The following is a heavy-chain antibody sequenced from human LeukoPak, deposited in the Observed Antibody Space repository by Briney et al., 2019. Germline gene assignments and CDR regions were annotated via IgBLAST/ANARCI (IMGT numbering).Heavy chain of an antibody. J-gene: IGHJ6*03. D-gene: IGHD3-10*01. CDR1: GGSISSSTYY. V-gene: IGHV4-39*01. Sequence: PSETLSLTCTVSGGSISSSTYYWGWIRQPPGKGLEWIGTIYYSGTTYYNPSLESRVTIFEDASKNQFSLMLTSVTAADTAVYYCARQISGYYYYYMDVWGKGTTATVSS. CDR2: IYYSGTT. CDR3: ARQISGYYYYYMDV.